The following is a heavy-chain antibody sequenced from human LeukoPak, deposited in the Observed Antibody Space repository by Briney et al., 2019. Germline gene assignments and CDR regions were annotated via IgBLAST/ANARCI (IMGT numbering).Heavy chain of an antibody. CDR3: ARDSTASYYYGMDV. D-gene: IGHD4-17*01. V-gene: IGHV4-59*01. J-gene: IGHJ6*02. CDR2: IYYSGST. Sequence: SETLSLTCTVSGGSISSYYWGWIRQPPGKGLEWIGYIYYSGSTNYNPSLKSRVTISVDTSKNQFSLKLSSVTAADTAVYYCARDSTASYYYGMDVWGQGTTVTVSS. CDR1: GGSISSYY.